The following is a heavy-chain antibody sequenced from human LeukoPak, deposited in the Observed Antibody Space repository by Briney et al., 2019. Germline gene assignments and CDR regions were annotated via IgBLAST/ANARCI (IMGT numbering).Heavy chain of an antibody. CDR3: AREGSSGSYWGLFDY. Sequence: ASVKVSCKASGYTSTSYGISWVRQAPGQGLEWMGWISAYNGNTNYTQKLQGRVTMTTDTSTSTAYMELRSLRSDDTAVYYCAREGSSGSYWGLFDYWGQGTLVTVSS. CDR1: GYTSTSYG. CDR2: ISAYNGNT. V-gene: IGHV1-18*01. J-gene: IGHJ4*02. D-gene: IGHD1-26*01.